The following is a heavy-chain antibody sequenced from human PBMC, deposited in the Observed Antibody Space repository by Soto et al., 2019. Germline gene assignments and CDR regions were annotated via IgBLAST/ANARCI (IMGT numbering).Heavy chain of an antibody. CDR2: IIPIFGTA. CDR3: ARGVTMVRPLGYGMDV. D-gene: IGHD3-10*01. V-gene: IGHV1-69*13. Sequence: GASVKVSCKASGGTFSSYAISWVRQAPGQGLEWMGGIIPIFGTANYAQKFQGRVTITADESTSTAYMELSSLRSEDTAVYYCARGVTMVRPLGYGMDVWGQGTTVTVSS. CDR1: GGTFSSYA. J-gene: IGHJ6*02.